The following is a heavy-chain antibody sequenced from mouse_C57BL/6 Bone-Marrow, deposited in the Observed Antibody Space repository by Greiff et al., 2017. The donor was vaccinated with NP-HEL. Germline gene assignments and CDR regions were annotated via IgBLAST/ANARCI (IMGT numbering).Heavy chain of an antibody. V-gene: IGHV1-61*01. Sequence: QQSCKASGYTFTSYWMDWVKQRPGQGLEWIGNIYPSDSETHYNQKFKDKATLTVDKSSSTAYMQLSSLTSEDSAVYYCARGLGKKDYWGQGTTLTVSS. CDR1: GYTFTSYW. CDR2: IYPSDSET. CDR3: ARGLGKKDY. D-gene: IGHD2-4*01. J-gene: IGHJ2*01.